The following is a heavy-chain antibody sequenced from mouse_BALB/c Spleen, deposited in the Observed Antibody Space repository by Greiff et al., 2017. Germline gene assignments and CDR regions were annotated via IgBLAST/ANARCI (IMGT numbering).Heavy chain of an antibody. CDR3: ARLTGTMAFDY. Sequence: EVQGVESGGGLVQPGGSLKLSCAASGFTFSSYTMSWVRQTPEKRLEWVAYISNGGGSTYYPDTVKGRFTISRDNAKNTLYLQMSSLKSEDTAMYYCARLTGTMAFDYWGQGTTLTVSS. V-gene: IGHV5-12-2*01. CDR1: GFTFSSYT. D-gene: IGHD4-1*01. J-gene: IGHJ2*01. CDR2: ISNGGGST.